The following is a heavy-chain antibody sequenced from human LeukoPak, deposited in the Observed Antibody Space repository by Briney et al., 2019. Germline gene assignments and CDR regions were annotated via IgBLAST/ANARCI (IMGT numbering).Heavy chain of an antibody. D-gene: IGHD3-3*01. V-gene: IGHV4-31*03. CDR2: IYYSGST. CDR1: GGSISSGGYY. Sequence: SATLSLTCTVSGGSISSGGYYWSWIRQHPGKGLEWIGYIYYSGSTYYNPSLKSRVTISVDTSKNQFSLKLSSVTAADTAVYYCARGSDFWSGYYTPFDYWGQGTLVTVSS. J-gene: IGHJ4*02. CDR3: ARGSDFWSGYYTPFDY.